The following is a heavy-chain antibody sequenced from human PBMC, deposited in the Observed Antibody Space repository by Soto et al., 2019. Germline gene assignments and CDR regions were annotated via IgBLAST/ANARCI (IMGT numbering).Heavy chain of an antibody. Sequence: PSETLSLTCTVSGGSIGSYCWSWVRHPAGKGLEWIGRIYTSGSTNYNPSLKSRVTMSVDTSKNQFSLKLSSVTAADTAVYYCARDRLRDFWSGYPTSYNWFDPWGQGTLVTVSS. J-gene: IGHJ5*02. CDR1: GGSIGSYC. CDR2: IYTSGST. V-gene: IGHV4-4*07. CDR3: ARDRLRDFWSGYPTSYNWFDP. D-gene: IGHD3-3*01.